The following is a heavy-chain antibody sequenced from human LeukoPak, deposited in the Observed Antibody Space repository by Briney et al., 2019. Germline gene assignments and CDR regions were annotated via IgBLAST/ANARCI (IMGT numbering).Heavy chain of an antibody. CDR2: ITGSGSGT. J-gene: IGHJ4*02. Sequence: GGSLRLSCAASGFTFSSYAMSWVRQAPGKGLEWVSGITGSGSGTYYADSVKGQFTISRDNAKNTLYLQMNSLRVEDTAVYYCAKEAGYSSTWYADYWGQGTLVTVSS. CDR1: GFTFSSYA. V-gene: IGHV3-23*01. D-gene: IGHD6-13*01. CDR3: AKEAGYSSTWYADY.